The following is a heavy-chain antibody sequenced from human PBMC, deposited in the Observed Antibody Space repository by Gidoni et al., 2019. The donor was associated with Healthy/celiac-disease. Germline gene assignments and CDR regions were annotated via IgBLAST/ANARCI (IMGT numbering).Heavy chain of an antibody. CDR3: ARDKTAAGQIYYYYGMDV. D-gene: IGHD6-13*01. J-gene: IGHJ6*02. V-gene: IGHV7-4-1*01. Sequence: QVQLVQSGSELTTPGASVKVSCKASGYTFTSYAMNWVRQAPGQGLEWMGWINTNTGNPTYAQGFTGRFVFSLDTSVSTAYLQICSLKAEDTAVYYCARDKTAAGQIYYYYGMDVWGQGTTVTVSS. CDR1: GYTFTSYA. CDR2: INTNTGNP.